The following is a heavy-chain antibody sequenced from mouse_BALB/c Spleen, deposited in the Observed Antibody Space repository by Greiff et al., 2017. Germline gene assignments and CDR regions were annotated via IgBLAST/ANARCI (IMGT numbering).Heavy chain of an antibody. CDR2: IDPENGDT. D-gene: IGHD2-2*01. J-gene: IGHJ3*01. CDR1: GFNIKDYY. CDR3: NAWGGYDGFAY. V-gene: IGHV14-4*02. Sequence: EVKLQESGAELVRSGASVKLSCTASGFNIKDYYMHWVKQRPEQGLEWIGWIDPENGDTEYAPKFQGKATMTADTSSNTAYLQLSSLTSEDTAVYYCNAWGGYDGFAYWGQGTLVTVSA.